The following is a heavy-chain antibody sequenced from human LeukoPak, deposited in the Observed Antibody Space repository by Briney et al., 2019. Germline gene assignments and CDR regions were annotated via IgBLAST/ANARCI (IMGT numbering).Heavy chain of an antibody. J-gene: IGHJ2*01. CDR3: ARVGDRWYFDL. Sequence: GSLRLSCAASGFTFCSYEMNWVRQAPGKGLEWVSYISSSGSTIYYADSVKGRFTISRDNAKNSLYLQMNSLRAEDTAVYYCARVGDRWYFDLWGRGTLVTVSS. CDR2: ISSSGSTI. V-gene: IGHV3-48*03. CDR1: GFTFCSYE. D-gene: IGHD3-16*01.